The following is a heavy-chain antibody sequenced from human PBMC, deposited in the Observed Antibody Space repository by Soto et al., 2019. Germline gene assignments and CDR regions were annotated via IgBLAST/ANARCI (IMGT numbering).Heavy chain of an antibody. CDR1: GFTFSSYW. CDR3: AREYPSSSYTPPWFDP. V-gene: IGHV3-74*01. CDR2: INSDGSST. Sequence: GGSLRLSCAASGFTFSSYWMHWVRQAPGKGLVWVSRINSDGSSTSYADSVKGRFTISRDNTKNTLYLQMNSLRAEDTAVYYCAREYPSSSYTPPWFDPWGQGTLVTVSS. J-gene: IGHJ5*02. D-gene: IGHD3-16*02.